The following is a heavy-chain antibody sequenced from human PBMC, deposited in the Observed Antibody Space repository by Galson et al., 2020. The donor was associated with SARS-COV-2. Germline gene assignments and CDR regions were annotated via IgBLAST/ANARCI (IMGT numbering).Heavy chain of an antibody. CDR1: GFTLSNYD. V-gene: IGHV3-23*01. J-gene: IGHJ4*02. D-gene: IGHD1-26*01. CDR2: ITASGDKK. CDR3: ATVWWDLVFEN. Sequence: GESLKISCAASGFTLSNYDMSWVRQAPGRGLEWVSGITASGDKKYYADSVKGRFTITRDNSKKTVYLQMNSLRADDTAVYYCATVWWDLVFENWGQGTLVTVSS.